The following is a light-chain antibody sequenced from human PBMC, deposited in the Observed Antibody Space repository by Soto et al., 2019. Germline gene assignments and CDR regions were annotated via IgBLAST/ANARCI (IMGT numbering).Light chain of an antibody. V-gene: IGKV1-39*01. Sequence: DIQMTQSPSSLSASVGDRVTITCRASQGIRNDLGWYQHKPGQAPKRLTFSASSLHSGVPPRFSGSGSGTDFTLTISSLHPEDFATYYCPQSYNTPRLTFGGGTKVDIK. J-gene: IGKJ4*01. CDR3: PQSYNTPRLT. CDR2: SAS. CDR1: QGIRND.